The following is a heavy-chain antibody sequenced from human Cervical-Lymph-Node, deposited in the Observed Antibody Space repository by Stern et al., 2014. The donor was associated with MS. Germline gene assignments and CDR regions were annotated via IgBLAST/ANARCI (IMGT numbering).Heavy chain of an antibody. CDR3: ARDLVGSSGPYGMDV. CDR1: GGTFSSYA. CDR2: IIPIFGTA. Sequence: MQLVESGAEVKKPGSSVKVSCKASGGTFSSYAISLVRQAPGQGLEWMGGIIPIFGTANYAQKFQGRVTITADESTSTAYMELSSLRSEDTAVYYCARDLVGSSGPYGMDVWGQGTTVTVSS. D-gene: IGHD6-19*01. V-gene: IGHV1-69*01. J-gene: IGHJ6*02.